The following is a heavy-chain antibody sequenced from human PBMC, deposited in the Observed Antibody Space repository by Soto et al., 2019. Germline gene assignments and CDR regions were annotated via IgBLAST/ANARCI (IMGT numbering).Heavy chain of an antibody. Sequence: EVQLVESGGGLVQPGGSLRLSCAASGFTFSDHYMDWVRQAPGKGLEWVGRCRNKADSHTTEYAASVKGRFTISRDDSKNSLYLQMNSMKPGDTAVYYCTRIWGYTNNQVVPFDYWRQGTLVTVSS. CDR3: TRIWGYTNNQVVPFDY. D-gene: IGHD6-13*01. V-gene: IGHV3-72*01. J-gene: IGHJ4*02. CDR1: GFTFSDHY. CDR2: CRNKADSHTT.